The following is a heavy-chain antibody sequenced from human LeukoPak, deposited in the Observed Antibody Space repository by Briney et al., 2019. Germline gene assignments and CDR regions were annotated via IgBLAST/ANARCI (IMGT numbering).Heavy chain of an antibody. CDR3: ARWITIFGSYDP. CDR1: GGTFSSYA. D-gene: IGHD3-3*01. J-gene: IGHJ5*02. Sequence: ASVKVSCKASGGTFSSYAISWVRQAPGQGLEWMGRIIPILGIANYAQKFQGRVTITADKSTSTAYMELSSLRSEDTAVYYCARWITIFGSYDPWGQGTLVTVSS. CDR2: IIPILGIA. V-gene: IGHV1-69*04.